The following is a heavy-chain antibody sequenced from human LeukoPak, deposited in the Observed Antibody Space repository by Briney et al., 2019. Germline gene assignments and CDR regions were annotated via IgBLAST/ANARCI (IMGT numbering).Heavy chain of an antibody. CDR3: ARDHCSGGSCYWPFDP. J-gene: IGHJ5*02. CDR1: GYTFTGYY. V-gene: IGHV1-2*02. CDR2: INPNSGGT. D-gene: IGHD2-15*01. Sequence: ASVKVSCKASGYTFTGYYMHWVRQAPGQGLEWMGWINPNSGGTNYAQKFQGRVTMTRDTSNSTAYMELSRLRSDDTAVYYCARDHCSGGSCYWPFDPWGQGTLVTVSS.